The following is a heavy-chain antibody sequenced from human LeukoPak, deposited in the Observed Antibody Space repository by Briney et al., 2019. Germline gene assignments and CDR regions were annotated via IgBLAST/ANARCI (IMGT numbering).Heavy chain of an antibody. CDR2: IYYSGSP. V-gene: IGHV4-39*01. CDR1: GGSISSSSYY. Sequence: SETLSLTCTVSGGSISSSSYYWGWIRQPPGKGLEWIGSIYYSGSPYYNPSLKSRVTISVDTSNNQFSLKLSSVTAADTAVYYCARGLSSGIANDYWGQGTLVTVSS. J-gene: IGHJ4*02. CDR3: ARGLSSGIANDY. D-gene: IGHD1-26*01.